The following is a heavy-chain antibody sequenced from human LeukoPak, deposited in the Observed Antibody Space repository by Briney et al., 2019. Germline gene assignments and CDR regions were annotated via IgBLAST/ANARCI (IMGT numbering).Heavy chain of an antibody. CDR1: GYTFTGYY. V-gene: IGHV1-2*02. J-gene: IGHJ3*01. CDR2: IYPDSGGT. CDR3: ARGGGNLPIYAFDF. Sequence: ASVKVSCKASGYTFTGYYIHWVRQAPGQGLEWMGWIYPDSGGTYYAQRFQGGVTMTRDTSINTAYMELSRLRSDGSAVYYCARGGGNLPIYAFDFWGQGSMVTVSS. D-gene: IGHD4-23*01.